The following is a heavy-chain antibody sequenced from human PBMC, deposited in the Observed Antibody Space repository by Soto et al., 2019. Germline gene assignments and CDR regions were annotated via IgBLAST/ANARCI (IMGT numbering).Heavy chain of an antibody. D-gene: IGHD3-22*01. CDR2: IYWDGDK. CDR3: AHRATMTSFGLIIDNGIWFDP. J-gene: IGHJ5*02. CDR1: GFSLSTSGAA. V-gene: IGHV2-5*02. Sequence: QINLIESGPTLVKPTQTLTLTCTFSGFSLSTSGAAVGWVRQPPGRALEWLALIYWDGDKRYNASLGNRLTITKDTFMNQVVLTLTIVDPADTATYYCAHRATMTSFGLIIDNGIWFDPRGQGTRVIVSS.